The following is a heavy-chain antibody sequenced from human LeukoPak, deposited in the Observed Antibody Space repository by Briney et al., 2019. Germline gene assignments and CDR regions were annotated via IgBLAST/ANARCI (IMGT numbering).Heavy chain of an antibody. Sequence: SGTLSLTCAVSGGSISSSNWWSWARQPPGKGLEWIGEIYHSGSTNYNPSLKSRVTISVDKSKNQFSLKLSSVSAADTAVYYCARWTLRVGATRADAFDIWGQGTMVTVSS. CDR3: ARWTLRVGATRADAFDI. CDR1: GGSISSSNW. J-gene: IGHJ3*02. D-gene: IGHD1-26*01. V-gene: IGHV4-4*02. CDR2: IYHSGST.